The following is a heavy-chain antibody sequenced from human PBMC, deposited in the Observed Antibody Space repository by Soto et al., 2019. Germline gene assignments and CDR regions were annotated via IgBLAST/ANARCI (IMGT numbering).Heavy chain of an antibody. V-gene: IGHV4-38-2*02. CDR3: AREKVGTTFFDT. CDR2: IYPSVSS. J-gene: IGHJ4*02. CDR1: GFAISRGYY. D-gene: IGHD2-21*02. Sequence: SETLSLTCSVSGFAISRGYYWSWVRQPPGKGLEWIGSIYPSVSSYHNPSLATRLGLSIDASKNQFTLNLTSVTAADTALYFCAREKVGTTFFDTWGQGSQVTV.